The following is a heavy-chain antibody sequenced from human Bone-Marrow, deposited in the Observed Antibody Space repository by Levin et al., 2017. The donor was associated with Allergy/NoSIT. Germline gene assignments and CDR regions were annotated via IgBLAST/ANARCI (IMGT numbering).Heavy chain of an antibody. D-gene: IGHD3-22*01. CDR2: IYYSGST. Sequence: SQTLSLTCTVSGGSISSGDYYWSWIRQPPGKGLEWIGYIYYSGSTHYNPSLKSRVTISVDTSKNQFSLKLSSVTAADTAVYYCASDNYDSSGSEGYFDYWGQGTLVTVSS. CDR3: ASDNYDSSGSEGYFDY. V-gene: IGHV4-30-4*01. CDR1: GGSISSGDYY. J-gene: IGHJ4*02.